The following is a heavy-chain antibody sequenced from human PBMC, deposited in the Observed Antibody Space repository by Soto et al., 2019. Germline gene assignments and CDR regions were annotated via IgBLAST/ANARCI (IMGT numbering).Heavy chain of an antibody. Sequence: QVQLQESGPGLVKPSQTLSLTCTVSGGSIRSADYCWSWVRQPPGNGLEWIGSIYSSELTYYNPSLQSRVTISVDTSKNQFSLKLSSVTAADTAVYYCARDGLVVVPAAIFHYYGMDVWGQGTTVTVSS. D-gene: IGHD2-2*02. CDR3: ARDGLVVVPAAIFHYYGMDV. CDR1: GGSIRSADYC. V-gene: IGHV4-30-4*01. J-gene: IGHJ6*02. CDR2: IYSSELT.